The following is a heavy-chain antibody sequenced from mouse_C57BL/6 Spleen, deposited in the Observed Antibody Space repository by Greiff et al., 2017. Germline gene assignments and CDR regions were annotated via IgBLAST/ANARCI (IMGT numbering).Heavy chain of an antibody. V-gene: IGHV1-15*01. CDR1: GYTFTDYE. CDR3: TRSRAVVASDYYAMDY. J-gene: IGHJ4*01. CDR2: IDPETGGT. Sequence: VQLQESGAELVRPGASVTLSCKASGYTFTDYEMHWVKQTPVHGLEWIGAIDPETGGTAYNQKFKGKAILTADTSSSTAYMELRSLTSEDSAVYYCTRSRAVVASDYYAMDYWGQGTSVTVSS. D-gene: IGHD1-1*01.